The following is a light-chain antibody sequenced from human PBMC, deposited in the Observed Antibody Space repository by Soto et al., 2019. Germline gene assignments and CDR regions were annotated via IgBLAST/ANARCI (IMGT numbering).Light chain of an antibody. CDR3: QQADSFPLT. V-gene: IGKV1-12*01. CDR1: QGFITW. Sequence: DIQMTQSPSSVSASVGDRVTITCRASQGFITWLVWYQQKPGKAPKFLMSGASNLQSGVPSRFSGTKSGTDFTLTISSLQPEDIATYYCQQADSFPLTFGGGTKVEI. CDR2: GAS. J-gene: IGKJ4*01.